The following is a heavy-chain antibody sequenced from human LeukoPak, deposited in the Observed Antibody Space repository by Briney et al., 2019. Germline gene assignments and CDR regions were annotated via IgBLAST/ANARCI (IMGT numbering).Heavy chain of an antibody. J-gene: IGHJ4*02. CDR2: ISAYNGNT. V-gene: IGHV1-18*01. D-gene: IGHD3-10*01. CDR3: ARVASNPEIWFGELYFDY. CDR1: GYTFTNYG. Sequence: ASVKVSCKASGYTFTNYGISWVRQAPGQGLEWMGWISAYNGNTNYAQKLQGRVTMTTDTSTSTAYMELRSLTSDDTAVYYCARVASNPEIWFGELYFDYWGQGTLVTVSS.